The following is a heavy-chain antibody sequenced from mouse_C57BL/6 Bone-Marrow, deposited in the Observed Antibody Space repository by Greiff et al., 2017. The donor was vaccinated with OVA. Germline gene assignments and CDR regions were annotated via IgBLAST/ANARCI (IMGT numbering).Heavy chain of an antibody. V-gene: IGHV1-81*01. CDR3: ARSYYGNSWFAY. Sequence: VKLMESGAELARPGASVKLSCKASGYTFTSYGISWVKQRTGQGLEWIGEIYPRSGNTYYNEKFKGKATLTADKSSSTAYMELRSLTSEDSAVYFCARSYYGNSWFAYWGQGTLVTVSA. J-gene: IGHJ3*01. D-gene: IGHD2-10*01. CDR1: GYTFTSYG. CDR2: IYPRSGNT.